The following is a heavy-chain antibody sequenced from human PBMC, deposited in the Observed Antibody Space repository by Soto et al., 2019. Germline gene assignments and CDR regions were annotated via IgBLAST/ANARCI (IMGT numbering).Heavy chain of an antibody. CDR1: GFTFSSYG. V-gene: IGHV3-30*18. J-gene: IGHJ6*02. CDR2: ISYDGSNK. CDR3: AKNIRGARGVVGYYYYGMDV. Sequence: GESLKISCAASGFTFSSYGMHWVRQAPGKGLEWVAVISYDGSNKYYADSVKGRFTISRDNSKNTLYLQMNSLRAEDTAVYYCAKNIRGARGVVGYYYYGMDVWGQGTTVTVSS. D-gene: IGHD3-10*01.